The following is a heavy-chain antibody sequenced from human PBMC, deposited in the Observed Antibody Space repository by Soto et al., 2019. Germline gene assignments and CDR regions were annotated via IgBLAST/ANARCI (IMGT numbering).Heavy chain of an antibody. D-gene: IGHD2-21*02. J-gene: IGHJ4*02. Sequence: QITLKESGPTLVKPTQTLTLTCTFPGFSLSTSGVGVGWIRQPPGKALEWLALIYWDDDKRYTPSLKSRLTITKDTSKIQVVLTMTNMDTVDTATYFCARRRTALDYRGQGTLVTASS. CDR3: ARRRTALDY. CDR2: IYWDDDK. CDR1: GFSLSTSGVG. V-gene: IGHV2-5*02.